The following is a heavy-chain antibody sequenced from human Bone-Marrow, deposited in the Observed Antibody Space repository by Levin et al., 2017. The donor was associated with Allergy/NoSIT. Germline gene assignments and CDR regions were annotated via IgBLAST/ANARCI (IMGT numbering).Heavy chain of an antibody. CDR2: INYVGGEK. V-gene: IGHV3-7*04. CDR1: GFTFSRHW. Sequence: GGSLRLSCAASGFTFSRHWMTWVRQAPGKGLEWVANINYVGGEKNYVDSVKGRFTISRDNTKNSLYLEMNSLRADDTAVYFCARDGEMGWNDFDSWGPGTLVTVSS. D-gene: IGHD1-1*01. CDR3: ARDGEMGWNDFDS. J-gene: IGHJ4*02.